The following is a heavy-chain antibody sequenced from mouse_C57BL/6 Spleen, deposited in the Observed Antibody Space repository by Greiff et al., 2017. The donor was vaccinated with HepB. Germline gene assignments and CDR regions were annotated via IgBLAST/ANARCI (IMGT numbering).Heavy chain of an antibody. CDR1: GYSITSGYY. J-gene: IGHJ1*03. D-gene: IGHD2-2*01. V-gene: IGHV3-6*01. CDR2: ISYDGSN. CDR3: ARVEGYDWYFDV. Sequence: DVQLQESGPGLVKPSQSLSLTCSVTGYSITSGYYWNWIRQFPGNKLEWMGYISYDGSNNYNPSLKNRISITRDTSKNQFFLKLNSVTTEDTATYYCARVEGYDWYFDVWGTGTTVTVSS.